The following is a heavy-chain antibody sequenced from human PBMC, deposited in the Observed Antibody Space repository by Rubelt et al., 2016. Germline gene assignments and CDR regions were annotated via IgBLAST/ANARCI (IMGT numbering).Heavy chain of an antibody. CDR1: GYRFTSYW. Sequence: EVQLVQSGAEVKKPGESLKISCKGSGYRFTSYWIGWVRQMPGKDLEWMGIIYPDDSDTRYSAPVQGQVTIAADKSISTAYLEWGSLKAADTAMYYCARLAAIAEAGNSPEYWGQGTLVTVSS. V-gene: IGHV5-51*03. CDR2: IYPDDSDT. D-gene: IGHD6-13*01. J-gene: IGHJ4*02. CDR3: ARLAAIAEAGNSPEY.